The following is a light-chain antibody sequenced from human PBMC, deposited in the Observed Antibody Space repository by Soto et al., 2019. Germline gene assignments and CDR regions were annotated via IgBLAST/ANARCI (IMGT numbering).Light chain of an antibody. CDR3: QQTSSLPHT. CDR2: AAS. J-gene: IGKJ4*01. Sequence: DIQVTQSPSSVSASVGDRVTITCRASQGLVNWLAWYQQKPGKAPTLLIYAASSFQSGVPSRFSSSGSGTEFTITISSLQPEDFATYYCQQTSSLPHTFGGGTKVEIK. V-gene: IGKV1-12*01. CDR1: QGLVNW.